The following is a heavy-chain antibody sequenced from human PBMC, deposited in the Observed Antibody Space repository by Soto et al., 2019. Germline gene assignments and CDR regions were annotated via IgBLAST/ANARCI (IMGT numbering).Heavy chain of an antibody. V-gene: IGHV3-23*01. CDR2: ISGSGGST. Sequence: EVQLLESGGGLVQPGGSLRLSCAASVFTFSSYAMSWVRQAPGKGLEWVSAISGSGGSTYSADSVKGLFTIPRDNSKDTLYLQMNSLRAEDTAVYYCATHLRDGYSYGFFFDYWGQGTLVTVSS. D-gene: IGHD5-18*01. CDR1: VFTFSSYA. CDR3: ATHLRDGYSYGFFFDY. J-gene: IGHJ4*02.